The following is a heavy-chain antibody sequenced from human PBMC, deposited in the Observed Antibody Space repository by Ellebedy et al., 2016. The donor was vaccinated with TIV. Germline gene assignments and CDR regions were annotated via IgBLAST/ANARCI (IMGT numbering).Heavy chain of an antibody. D-gene: IGHD3-10*01. J-gene: IGHJ6*02. V-gene: IGHV4-30-4*01. Sequence: SETLSLTXTVSGGSISRGDYYWSWIRQPPGKGLEWIGYMSYSGSTSYNPSLKSRVTISVDTSKNQFALKLSSVTVADTAVYYCARDSGSGSFYYYDGMDVWGLGTTVTVSS. CDR2: MSYSGST. CDR3: ARDSGSGSFYYYDGMDV. CDR1: GGSISRGDYY.